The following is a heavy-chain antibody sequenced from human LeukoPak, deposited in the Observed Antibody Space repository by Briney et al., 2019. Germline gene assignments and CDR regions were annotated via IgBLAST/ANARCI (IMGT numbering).Heavy chain of an antibody. CDR3: AAAGLGASPFDY. Sequence: SVKVSCKASGFTFTSSAMQWVRQARGQRLEWIGWIVVGSGNTNYAQKLQERVTITRDMSTSTAYMELSSLRSEDTAVYYCAAAGLGASPFDYWGQGTLVTVSS. CDR1: GFTFTSSA. V-gene: IGHV1-58*02. CDR2: IVVGSGNT. D-gene: IGHD1-26*01. J-gene: IGHJ4*02.